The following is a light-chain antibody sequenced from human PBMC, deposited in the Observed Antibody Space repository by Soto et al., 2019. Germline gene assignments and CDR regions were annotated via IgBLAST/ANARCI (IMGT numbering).Light chain of an antibody. V-gene: IGKV4-1*01. CDR2: WAS. J-gene: IGKJ1*01. Sequence: DIVMTQSPDSLAVSLGERATINCKSTQSVLYSSNNKNYLAWYQQKPGQPPKLLIYWASTRESGVPDRFSGSGSATDFTLTISSLQAEDVAVYYCRQYYSIPWSFGQGTKVEI. CDR1: QSVLYSSNNKNY. CDR3: RQYYSIPWS.